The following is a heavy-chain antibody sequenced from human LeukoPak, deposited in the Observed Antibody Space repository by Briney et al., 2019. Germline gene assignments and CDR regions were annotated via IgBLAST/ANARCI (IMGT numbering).Heavy chain of an antibody. Sequence: ASVKVSCKASGYTFTGYSMHWVRQAPGQGLEWVGWGNPNSGGTKYAQKFQGSVTMTRDTSISTAYMELSRLRSDDTAGYYCARDKGYGAGSLYAMDVWGQGTTVTVS. CDR1: GYTFTGYS. D-gene: IGHD3-10*01. V-gene: IGHV1-2*02. CDR3: ARDKGYGAGSLYAMDV. J-gene: IGHJ6*02. CDR2: GNPNSGGT.